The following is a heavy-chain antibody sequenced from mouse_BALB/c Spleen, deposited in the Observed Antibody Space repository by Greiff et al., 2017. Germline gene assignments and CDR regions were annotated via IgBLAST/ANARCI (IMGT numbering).Heavy chain of an antibody. CDR3: APYGNYGAMDY. J-gene: IGHJ4*01. CDR1: GFNIKDTY. Sequence: VQLKQSGAELVKPGASVKLSCTASGFNIKDTYMHWVKQRPEQGLEWIGRIDPANGNTKYDPKFQGKATITADTSSNTAYLQLSSLTSEDTAVYYCAPYGNYGAMDYWGQGTSVTVSS. V-gene: IGHV14-3*02. CDR2: IDPANGNT. D-gene: IGHD2-1*01.